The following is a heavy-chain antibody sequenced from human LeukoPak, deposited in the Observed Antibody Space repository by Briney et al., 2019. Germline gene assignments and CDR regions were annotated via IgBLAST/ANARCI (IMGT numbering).Heavy chain of an antibody. V-gene: IGHV4-38-2*02. D-gene: IGHD3-22*01. Sequence: SETLSLTCTVSGYSISNGYYWAWIRQPPGRGLEWIGSIYHSGSTYYNPSLKSRVTLSVDTSKNQFSLKLSSVTAADTAVYYCARHYYYDSSGYHDAFDIWGQGTMVTVSS. J-gene: IGHJ3*02. CDR1: GYSISNGYY. CDR3: ARHYYYDSSGYHDAFDI. CDR2: IYHSGST.